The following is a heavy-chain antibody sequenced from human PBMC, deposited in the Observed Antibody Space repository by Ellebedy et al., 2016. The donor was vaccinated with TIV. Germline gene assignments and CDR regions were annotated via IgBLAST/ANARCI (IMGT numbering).Heavy chain of an antibody. CDR3: ARDSDGNGFDH. D-gene: IGHD2-8*01. CDR2: IYSGGST. CDR1: GFTVTSTY. V-gene: IGHV3-66*01. Sequence: GESLKISCAASGFTVTSTYMRWVRQAPGKGLDWVSVIYSGGSTYYADSVKGRFTISRDKSKNTLYLQMNSLRAEDTAVYYCARDSDGNGFDHWGQGTLVTVSS. J-gene: IGHJ4*02.